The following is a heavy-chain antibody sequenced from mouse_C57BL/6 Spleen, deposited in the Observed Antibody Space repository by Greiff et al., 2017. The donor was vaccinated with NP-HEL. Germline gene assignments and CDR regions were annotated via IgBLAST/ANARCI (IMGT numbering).Heavy chain of an antibody. V-gene: IGHV1-54*01. CDR2: INPGSGGT. J-gene: IGHJ3*01. Sequence: QVQLQQSGAELVRPGTSVKVSCKASGYAFTNYLIEWVKQRPGQGLEWIGVINPGSGGTNYNEKFKGKATLTADKSSSTAYMQLSSLTSEDSAVYFCARSSGYDYDEDAYWGQGTLVTVSA. CDR3: ARSSGYDYDEDAY. CDR1: GYAFTNYL. D-gene: IGHD2-4*01.